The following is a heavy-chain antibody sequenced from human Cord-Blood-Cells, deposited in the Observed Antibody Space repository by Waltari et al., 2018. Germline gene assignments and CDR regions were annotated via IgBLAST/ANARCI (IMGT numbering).Heavy chain of an antibody. CDR3: ARPERGDSSGWYGRSGSCDY. V-gene: IGHV1-69*01. CDR2: IIPIFGTA. D-gene: IGHD6-19*01. Sequence: QVQLVQSGAEVKKPGSSVKVSCKASGGTFSSYAISWVRQAPGQGLEWMGGIIPIFGTASYAQKLHGRVTMTADEYTSTAYMELSSLRSEDTAVYYCARPERGDSSGWYGRSGSCDYWGQGTLVTVSS. J-gene: IGHJ4*02. CDR1: GGTFSSYA.